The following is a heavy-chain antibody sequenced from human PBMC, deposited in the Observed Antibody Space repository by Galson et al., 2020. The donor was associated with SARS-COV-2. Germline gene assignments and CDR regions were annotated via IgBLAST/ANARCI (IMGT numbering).Heavy chain of an antibody. CDR1: GYTFTGYY. V-gene: IGHV1-2*02. CDR3: ARVPINQYDDSGYYYYFDY. J-gene: IGHJ4*02. CDR2: ISPNSGGT. Sequence: ASVKVSCKASGYTFTGYYLHWVRQAPGQGLEWVGWISPNSGGTNYAQKFQGRVTMTRDTSISTAYMELSRLRSDDTAVYYCARVPINQYDDSGYYYYFDYWGQGTLVTVSS. D-gene: IGHD3-22*01.